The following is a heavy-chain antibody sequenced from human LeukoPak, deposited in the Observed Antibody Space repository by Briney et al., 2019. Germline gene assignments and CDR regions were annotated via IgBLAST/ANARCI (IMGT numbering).Heavy chain of an antibody. D-gene: IGHD5-24*01. CDR3: ARARGGWLQSTYFDY. Sequence: PSETLSLTCAVYGGSFSGYYWGWIRQPPGKGLEWIGEINHSGSTNYNPSLKSRVTISVDTSKNQFSLKLSSVTAADTAVYYCARARGGWLQSTYFDYWGQGTLVTVSS. CDR1: GGSFSGYY. J-gene: IGHJ4*02. CDR2: INHSGST. V-gene: IGHV4-34*01.